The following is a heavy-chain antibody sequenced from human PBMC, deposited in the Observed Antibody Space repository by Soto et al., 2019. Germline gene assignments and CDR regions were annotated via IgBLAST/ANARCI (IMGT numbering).Heavy chain of an antibody. CDR2: IYYSGST. CDR1: GGSIGGSSYY. V-gene: IGHV4-39*01. Sequence: SETLSLTCTVSGGSIGGSSYYWGWIRQPPGKGLEWIGSIYYSGSTYYNPSLKSRVTISVDTSKNQFSLKLSSVTAADTAVYYCARQTGYCSGGSCYEEAEFDYWGQGTLVTVSS. CDR3: ARQTGYCSGGSCYEEAEFDY. J-gene: IGHJ4*02. D-gene: IGHD2-15*01.